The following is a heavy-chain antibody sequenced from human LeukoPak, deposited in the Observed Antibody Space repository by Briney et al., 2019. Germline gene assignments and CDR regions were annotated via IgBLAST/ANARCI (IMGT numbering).Heavy chain of an antibody. CDR1: GGSISSYY. CDR2: INHSGST. D-gene: IGHD4-17*01. Sequence: SETLSLTCTVSGGSISSYYWSWIRQPPGKGLEWIGEINHSGSTNYNPSLKSRVTISVDTSKNQFSLKLSSVTAADTAVYYCARVPTVTFFDYWGQGTLVTVSS. J-gene: IGHJ4*02. V-gene: IGHV4-34*01. CDR3: ARVPTVTFFDY.